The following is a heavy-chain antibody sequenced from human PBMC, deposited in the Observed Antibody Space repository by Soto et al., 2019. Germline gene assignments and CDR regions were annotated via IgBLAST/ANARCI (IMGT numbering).Heavy chain of an antibody. Sequence: EVQLVESGGGLVQPGGSLRLSCAASGFSFTDFAMIWVRQPPGQGLEWVSSISGTGGRTHYADSVKGRFSISRDNSRNHLSLQMHSLRAEDTALYYCAKASEWLFGNWFDPWGQGNLVTVSS. CDR2: ISGTGGRT. J-gene: IGHJ5*02. D-gene: IGHD3-3*01. V-gene: IGHV3-23*04. CDR3: AKASEWLFGNWFDP. CDR1: GFSFTDFA.